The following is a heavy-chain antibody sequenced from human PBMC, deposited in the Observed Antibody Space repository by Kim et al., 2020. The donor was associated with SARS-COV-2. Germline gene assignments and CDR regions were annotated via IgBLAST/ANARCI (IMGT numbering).Heavy chain of an antibody. CDR3: ARDQDMTYYYGMDV. CDR1: GFTFSSYW. V-gene: IGHV3-7*03. D-gene: IGHD2-15*01. CDR2: IKQDGSEK. Sequence: GGSLRLSCAASGFTFSSYWMSWVRQAPGKGLEWVANIKQDGSEKYYVDSVKGRFTISRDNAKNSLYLQMNSLRAEDTAVYYCARDQDMTYYYGMDVWGQGTTVTVSS. J-gene: IGHJ6*02.